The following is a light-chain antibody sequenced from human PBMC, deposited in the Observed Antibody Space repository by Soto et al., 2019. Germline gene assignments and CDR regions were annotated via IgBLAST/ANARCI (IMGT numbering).Light chain of an antibody. CDR2: DAS. CDR1: QSISSY. J-gene: IGKJ2*01. CDR3: QQRSDWPRS. Sequence: EIVLTQSPATLSLSPGERATLSCRASQSISSYLAWYQQKPGQAPRLLFYDASIRAVGIPARFSGSGSGTDFTLTISSLEPEDRAVYYCQQRSDWPRSFGRGNKLEIK. V-gene: IGKV3-11*01.